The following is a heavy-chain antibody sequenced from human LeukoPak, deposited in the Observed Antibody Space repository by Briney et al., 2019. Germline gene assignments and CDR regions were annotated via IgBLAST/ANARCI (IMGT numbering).Heavy chain of an antibody. CDR1: GYSFASLW. D-gene: IGHD4-17*01. V-gene: IGHV5-51*01. J-gene: IGHJ4*02. CDR3: ARRYGRPFDY. CDR2: IYPGDSDT. Sequence: GESLKISCKGSGYSFASLWIGWVRQMPGKGLGWMGIIYPGDSDTRYSPSFEGQVTISADKSVSTAYLEWSNLKASDTAIYYCARRYGRPFDYCGQGTLVTVSS.